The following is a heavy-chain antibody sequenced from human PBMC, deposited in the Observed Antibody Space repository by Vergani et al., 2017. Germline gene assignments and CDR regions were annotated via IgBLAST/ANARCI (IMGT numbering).Heavy chain of an antibody. CDR1: GGSISSSSYY. Sequence: QLQLQESGPGLVKPSETLSLTCTVSGGSISSSSYYWGWIRQPPGKGLEWIGYIYYSGSTYYNPSLKSRVTISVDTSKNQFSLKLSSVTAADTAVYYCARTGYSYDQGDDYWGQGTLVTVSS. D-gene: IGHD5-18*01. J-gene: IGHJ4*02. CDR2: IYYSGST. V-gene: IGHV4-39*07. CDR3: ARTGYSYDQGDDY.